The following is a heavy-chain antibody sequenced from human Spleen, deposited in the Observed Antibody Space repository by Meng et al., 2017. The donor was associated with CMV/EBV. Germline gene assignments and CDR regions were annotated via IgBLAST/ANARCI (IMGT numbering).Heavy chain of an antibody. J-gene: IGHJ4*02. D-gene: IGHD6-13*01. CDR2: IKGDGSDT. Sequence: ETLSLTCAASGFTFSDYWMHWVRQTPGKGLLWVSRIKGDGSDTIYGDSVKGRFTISRDNAKNTLYLQMNTLRVDDTALYYCVRDGHSWNFDYWGQGSLVTVSS. CDR1: GFTFSDYW. V-gene: IGHV3-74*01. CDR3: VRDGHSWNFDY.